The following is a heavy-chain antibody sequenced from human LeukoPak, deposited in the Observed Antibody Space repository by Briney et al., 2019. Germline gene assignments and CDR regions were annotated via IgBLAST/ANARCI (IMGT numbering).Heavy chain of an antibody. V-gene: IGHV4-39*07. CDR1: GGSISSSSYY. D-gene: IGHD6-13*01. CDR3: AKVDSSSWYYFDY. Sequence: PSETLSLTCTVSGGSISSSSYYWGWIRQPPGKVLEWIGSIYYSGSTYYNPSLKSRVTISVDTSKNQFSLKLSSVTAADTAVYYCAKVDSSSWYYFDYWGQGTLVTVSS. CDR2: IYYSGST. J-gene: IGHJ4*02.